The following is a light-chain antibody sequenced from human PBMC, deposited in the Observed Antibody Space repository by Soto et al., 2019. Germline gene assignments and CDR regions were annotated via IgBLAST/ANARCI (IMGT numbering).Light chain of an antibody. V-gene: IGKV3-11*01. Sequence: EIVPTQSPVTLSLSPGERATLSCRASQSVRTYLAWYQQKPGQAPRLLIYDASNRATGIPARFSGSGSGTDFTLTISSLEPEDFAVYYCQQRSNWPITFGQGTRLEIK. CDR3: QQRSNWPIT. J-gene: IGKJ5*01. CDR1: QSVRTY. CDR2: DAS.